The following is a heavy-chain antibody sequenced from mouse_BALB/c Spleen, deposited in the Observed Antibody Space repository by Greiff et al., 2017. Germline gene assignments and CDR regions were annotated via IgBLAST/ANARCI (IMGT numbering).Heavy chain of an antibody. D-gene: IGHD1-1*01. J-gene: IGHJ2*01. Sequence: DLVKPGASVKLSCKASGYTFTSYWINWIKQRPGQGLEWIGRIAPGSGSTYYNEMFKGKATLTVDTSSSTAYIQLSSLSSEDSAVYFCARGIYYGSSYVDYWGQGTTLTVSS. CDR3: ARGIYYGSSYVDY. CDR2: IAPGSGST. V-gene: IGHV1S41*01. CDR1: GYTFTSYW.